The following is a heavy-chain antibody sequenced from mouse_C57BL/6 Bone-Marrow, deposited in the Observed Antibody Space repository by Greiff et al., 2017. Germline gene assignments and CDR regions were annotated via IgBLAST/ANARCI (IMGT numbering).Heavy chain of an antibody. J-gene: IGHJ3*01. CDR2: ISYDGSN. V-gene: IGHV3-6*01. CDR3: ARDVRWLLPFAY. CDR1: GYSITSGYY. Sequence: ESGPGLVKPSQSLSLTCSVTGYSITSGYYWNWIRQFPGNKLEWMGYISYDGSNNYNPSLKNRISITRDTSKNQFFLKLNSVTTEDTATYYCARDVRWLLPFAYWGQGTLVTVSA. D-gene: IGHD2-3*01.